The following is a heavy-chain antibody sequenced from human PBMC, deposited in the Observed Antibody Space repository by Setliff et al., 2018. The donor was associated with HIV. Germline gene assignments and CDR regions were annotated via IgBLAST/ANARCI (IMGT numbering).Heavy chain of an antibody. CDR3: ARSRSSGYYCDY. CDR2: IIPIFGTA. D-gene: IGHD3-22*01. V-gene: IGHV1-69*13. CDR1: GGTFSSYA. Sequence: SVKVSCKASGGTFSSYATSWVRQAPGQGLEWMGGIIPIFGTANYAQKFQGRVTITADESTSTAYMELSSLRSEDTAVYYCARSRSSGYYCDYWGQGTLVTVSS. J-gene: IGHJ4*02.